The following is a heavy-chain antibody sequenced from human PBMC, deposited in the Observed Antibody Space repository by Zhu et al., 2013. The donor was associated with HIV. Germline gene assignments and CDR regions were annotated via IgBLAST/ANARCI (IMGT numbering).Heavy chain of an antibody. CDR3: ARARYYSGGRWYSGVPDY. J-gene: IGHJ4*02. Sequence: QVQLLQSGAEVKKPGTSLKVSCKASEYTFTGYHIHWVRQAPGQGLEWMGWINPNSGVTSYPQKFQGRVTMTRDTSINTTYMELSSLTFDDTAVYYCARARYYSGGRWYSGVPDYWGQGTLVTVSS. V-gene: IGHV1-2*02. CDR2: INPNSGVT. CDR1: EYTFTGYH. D-gene: IGHD2-15*01.